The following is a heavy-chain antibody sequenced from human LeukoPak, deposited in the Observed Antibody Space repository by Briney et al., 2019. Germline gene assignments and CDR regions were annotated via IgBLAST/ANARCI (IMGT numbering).Heavy chain of an antibody. D-gene: IGHD5-12*01. J-gene: IGHJ3*02. CDR2: INSDGSST. CDR1: AFTFSNYA. Sequence: PGGSLRLSCAASAFTFSNYAMSWVRQAPGKGLVWVSRINSDGSSTSYADSVKGRFTISRDNAKNTLYLQMNSLRAEDTAVYYCASCGYSGYDDDAFDIWGQGAMVTVSS. CDR3: ASCGYSGYDDDAFDI. V-gene: IGHV3-74*01.